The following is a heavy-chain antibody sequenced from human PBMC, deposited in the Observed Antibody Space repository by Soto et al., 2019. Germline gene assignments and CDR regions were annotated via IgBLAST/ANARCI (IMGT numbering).Heavy chain of an antibody. Sequence: TGGSLRLSCAASGFTFDDYGMSWVRQAPGKGLEWVSGINWNGGSTGYADSVKGRFTISRDNAKNSLYLQMNSLRAEDTALYYCARDKTRRYYYGSGSYHYGMDVWGQGTTVTVSS. CDR2: INWNGGST. D-gene: IGHD3-10*01. J-gene: IGHJ6*02. V-gene: IGHV3-20*04. CDR3: ARDKTRRYYYGSGSYHYGMDV. CDR1: GFTFDDYG.